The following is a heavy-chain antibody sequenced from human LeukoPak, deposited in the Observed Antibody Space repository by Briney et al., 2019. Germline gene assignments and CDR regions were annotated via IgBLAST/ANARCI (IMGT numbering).Heavy chain of an antibody. CDR3: ARDLNFDRPYYGFWSGYSIDY. D-gene: IGHD3-3*01. CDR1: GYTFTSYY. J-gene: IGHJ4*02. CDR2: INPSGGST. Sequence: ASVKVSCKASGYTFTSYYMHWVRQAPGQGLEWMGIINPSGGSTSYAQKFQGRVTMTRDTSTSTVYMELSSLRSEDTAVYYCARDLNFDRPYYGFWSGYSIDYWGQGTLVTVSS. V-gene: IGHV1-46*01.